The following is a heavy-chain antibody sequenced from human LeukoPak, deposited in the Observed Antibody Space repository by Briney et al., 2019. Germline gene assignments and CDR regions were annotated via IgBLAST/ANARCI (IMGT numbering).Heavy chain of an antibody. V-gene: IGHV1-46*01. D-gene: IGHD6-13*01. CDR3: ARVTTAWYVIGY. Sequence: ASVKVSCKASGYTFTSYYMHWVRQAPGQGLEWMGIINPSGGSTSYAQKFQGRVTMTRDTSTSTVYMELSSLRSEDTATYYCARVTTAWYVIGYWGPGALVTVSS. CDR2: INPSGGST. CDR1: GYTFTSYY. J-gene: IGHJ4*02.